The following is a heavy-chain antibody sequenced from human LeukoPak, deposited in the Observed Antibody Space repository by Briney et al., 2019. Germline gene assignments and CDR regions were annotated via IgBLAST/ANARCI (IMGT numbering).Heavy chain of an antibody. V-gene: IGHV3-72*01. CDR2: TRNKANSYTT. J-gene: IGHJ4*02. Sequence: GGSLRLSCAASGFTFSDHYMDWVRQAPGKGLEWVGRTRNKANSYTTEYAASVKGRFTISRADSKNSLYLQMNGLKTEDTAMYYCARALRDGYNYRLDYWGQGAPVTVSS. CDR3: ARALRDGYNYRLDY. D-gene: IGHD5-24*01. CDR1: GFTFSDHY.